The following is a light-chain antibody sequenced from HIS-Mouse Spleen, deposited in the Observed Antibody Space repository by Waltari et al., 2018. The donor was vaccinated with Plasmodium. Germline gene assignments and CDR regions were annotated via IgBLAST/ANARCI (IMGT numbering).Light chain of an antibody. J-gene: IGLJ3*02. V-gene: IGLV3-10*01. CDR3: YSTDSSGNHRV. Sequence: SYELTQPPSVSVSPGQTASITCSGDALPQKYAYWYQQKSGQAPVVVIYEDSKRPSGIPERFSGSSSGTMATLTISGAQVEDEADYYCYSTDSSGNHRVFGGGTKLTVL. CDR2: EDS. CDR1: ALPQKY.